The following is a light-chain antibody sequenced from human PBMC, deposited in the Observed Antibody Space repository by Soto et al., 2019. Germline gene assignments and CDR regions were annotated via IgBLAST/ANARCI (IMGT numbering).Light chain of an antibody. CDR1: SSDVGGYNY. V-gene: IGLV2-14*01. CDR3: SSYTSSSTRV. J-gene: IGLJ2*01. CDR2: DVS. Sequence: QSALAQPASVSGSPGQSITISCTGTSSDVGGYNYVSWYQQHPGKAPKLMIYDVSNRPSGVSNRFSGSKSGNTASVTISRLQAEDEADYYCSSYTSSSTRVFGGGTKLTVL.